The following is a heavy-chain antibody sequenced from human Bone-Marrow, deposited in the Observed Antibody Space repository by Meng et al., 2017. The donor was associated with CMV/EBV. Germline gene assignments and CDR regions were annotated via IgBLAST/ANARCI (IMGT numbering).Heavy chain of an antibody. Sequence: ASGVTFSNYAMSWVRQAPGKGLEWVSSISAGGGSPYYADSVKGRFTISRDDSKNTLYLQMNSLRAEDTAVYYCTKSLRAYYYDSNTSWGQGTLVTVSS. J-gene: IGHJ5*02. CDR1: GVTFSNYA. D-gene: IGHD3-22*01. CDR3: TKSLRAYYYDSNTS. V-gene: IGHV3-23*01. CDR2: ISAGGGSP.